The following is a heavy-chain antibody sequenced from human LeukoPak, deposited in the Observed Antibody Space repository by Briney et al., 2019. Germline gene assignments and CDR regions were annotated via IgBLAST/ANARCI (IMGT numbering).Heavy chain of an antibody. J-gene: IGHJ4*02. D-gene: IGHD3-10*01. CDR3: ARDGLLWFGESFDY. Sequence: KSGGSLRLSCAASGFTFSSYWMSWVRQAPGKGLEWVANIKQDGSEKYYVDSVKGRFTISRDNAKNSLYLQMNSLRAEDTAVYYCARDGLLWFGESFDYWGQGTLVTVSS. CDR1: GFTFSSYW. CDR2: IKQDGSEK. V-gene: IGHV3-7*03.